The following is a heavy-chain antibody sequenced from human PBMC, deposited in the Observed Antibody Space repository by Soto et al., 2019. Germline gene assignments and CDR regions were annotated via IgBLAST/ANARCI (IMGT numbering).Heavy chain of an antibody. V-gene: IGHV1-46*01. CDR3: AKVTHRGPIAVAGPLGS. CDR1: GSITNHH. J-gene: IGHJ4*02. Sequence: QVHLVQSGAEVKKPGASVNVSCQASGSITNHHMHWVRQAPGQGLEWMGILNLSGLSTTYAQKFQGRVTITRDTSTSTVYMELSSLTSEDTAVYFCAKVTHRGPIAVAGPLGSWGQGTLVIVSS. CDR2: LNLSGLST. D-gene: IGHD6-19*01.